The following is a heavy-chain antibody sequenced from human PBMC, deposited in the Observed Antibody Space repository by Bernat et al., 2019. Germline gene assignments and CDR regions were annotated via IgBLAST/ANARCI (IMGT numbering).Heavy chain of an antibody. J-gene: IGHJ3*02. CDR2: IYPGDSDT. D-gene: IGHD2-15*01. Sequence: EVQLVQSGAEVKKPGESLKISCKGSGYSFTSYWIGWVRQMPGKGLEWMGIIYPGDSDTRYSPSFQGQVTISADKSISTAYLQWSSLKASDTAMYYCARQEELGYCSGGSCYSAFDIWGQGTMVTVSS. CDR1: GYSFTSYW. CDR3: ARQEELGYCSGGSCYSAFDI. V-gene: IGHV5-51*01.